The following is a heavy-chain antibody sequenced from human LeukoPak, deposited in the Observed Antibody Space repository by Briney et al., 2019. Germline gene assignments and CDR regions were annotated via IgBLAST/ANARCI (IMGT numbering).Heavy chain of an antibody. CDR2: IYYTGNT. CDR3: ARGPYSYDSSGAFDI. D-gene: IGHD3-22*01. V-gene: IGHV4-39*01. Sequence: PSETLSLTCTVSGDSISSSSHYWGWIRQPPGMGLEWIGSIYYTGNTYYNASLKSQVSISIDTSKNQFSLKLSSVTAADTAVYFCARGPYSYDSSGAFDIWGQGTMVTVSS. J-gene: IGHJ3*02. CDR1: GDSISSSSHY.